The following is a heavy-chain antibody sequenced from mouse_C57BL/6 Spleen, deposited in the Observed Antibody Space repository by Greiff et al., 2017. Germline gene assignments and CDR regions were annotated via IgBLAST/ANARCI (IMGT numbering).Heavy chain of an antibody. D-gene: IGHD1-1*01. Sequence: VKLMESGPGLVAPSQSLSITCTVSGFSLTSSGVDWVRQSPGKGLEWLGVIWGVGSTNYNSALKSRLSISKDNSKSQVFLKMNSLQTDDTAMYYCASEGYYGSRVPFAYWGQGTLVTVSA. CDR3: ASEGYYGSRVPFAY. V-gene: IGHV2-6*01. CDR1: GFSLTSSG. J-gene: IGHJ3*01. CDR2: IWGVGST.